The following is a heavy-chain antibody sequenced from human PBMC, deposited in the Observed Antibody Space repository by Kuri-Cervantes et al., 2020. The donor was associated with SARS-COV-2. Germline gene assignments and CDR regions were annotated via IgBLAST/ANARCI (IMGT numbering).Heavy chain of an antibody. CDR2: IYTSGGT. Sequence: SETLSLTCTVSGGSISSYYWSWIRQPAGKGLEWIGRIYTSGGTNYNPSLQSRVPMSVDTSKNQFSLQLSSVTAADTAVYYCARGAYYDFWIGYTKTINYAFDIWGQGTMVTVSS. V-gene: IGHV4-4*07. CDR3: ARGAYYDFWIGYTKTINYAFDI. J-gene: IGHJ3*02. D-gene: IGHD3-3*01. CDR1: GGSISSYY.